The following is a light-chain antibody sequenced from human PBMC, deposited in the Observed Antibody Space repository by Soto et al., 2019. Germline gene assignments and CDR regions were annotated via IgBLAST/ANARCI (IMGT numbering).Light chain of an antibody. CDR1: QSVSSW. V-gene: IGKV1-5*01. CDR2: DAS. CDR3: QQYGTYLWT. J-gene: IGKJ1*01. Sequence: IQMTQSPATLSASVGDRVTIPCRASQSVSSWLAWCQQKPAKAPKLLMYDASSLESGVPSRFSGSGSGTEVTLTISSLQPDDFATYYCQQYGTYLWTFGQGTKVHIK.